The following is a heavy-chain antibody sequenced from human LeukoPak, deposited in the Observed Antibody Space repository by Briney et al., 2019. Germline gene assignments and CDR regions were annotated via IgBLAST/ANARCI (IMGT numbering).Heavy chain of an antibody. CDR3: ARAGIPGYCTNVTCSNWLDP. V-gene: IGHV1-2*02. J-gene: IGHJ5*02. D-gene: IGHD2-8*01. CDR2: IHPNTGGT. Sequence: GASVKVSCRASGYTFTGHYIHWVRQAPGQGLEWMGWIHPNTGGTKYAQNFQGRVTMTRDTSSSTAYMELSSLRSADTAVYYCARAGIPGYCTNVTCSNWLDPWGQGTLVTVSS. CDR1: GYTFTGHY.